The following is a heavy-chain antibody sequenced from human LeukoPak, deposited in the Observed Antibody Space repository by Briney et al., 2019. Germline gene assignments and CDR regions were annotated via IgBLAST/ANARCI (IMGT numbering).Heavy chain of an antibody. Sequence: GGSLRLSCTASGFTFGDYAISWFRQAPGKGLEWVGFIRSKAYGGTTEYAASVKGRFTISRDDSKSIAYLQMNSLKTEDTAVYYCTREDGGYCSGGSCANDYWGQGTLVTVSS. CDR3: TREDGGYCSGGSCANDY. CDR1: GFTFGDYA. D-gene: IGHD2-15*01. CDR2: IRSKAYGGTT. J-gene: IGHJ4*02. V-gene: IGHV3-49*03.